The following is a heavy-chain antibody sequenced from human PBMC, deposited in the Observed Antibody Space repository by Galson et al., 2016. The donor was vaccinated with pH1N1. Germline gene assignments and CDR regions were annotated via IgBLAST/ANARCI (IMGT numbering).Heavy chain of an antibody. V-gene: IGHV1-69*13. CDR3: AREYYYDTDLSDWYLHL. Sequence: SVKVSCKASGGTFSSYGINWVRQAPGQGLEWMGGIIPIFNTVNYAQTFQGRVTITADESTTTAYMELSSLRSEDTAMYYCAREYYYDTDLSDWYLHLWGRGTLITVSS. CDR2: IIPIFNTV. J-gene: IGHJ2*01. CDR1: GGTFSSYG. D-gene: IGHD3-22*01.